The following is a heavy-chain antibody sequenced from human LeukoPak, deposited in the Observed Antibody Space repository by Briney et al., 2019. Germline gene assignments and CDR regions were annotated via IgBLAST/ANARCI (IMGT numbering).Heavy chain of an antibody. Sequence: PGGSLRLSCAASGFTFSSYGMHWVRQAPGKGLEWVAVIWYDGSNKYYADSVKGRFTISRDNSKNTLYLQMNSLRAEDTAVYYCARERSRSGWFYQAIDYWGQGTLVTVSS. V-gene: IGHV3-30*19. CDR3: ARERSRSGWFYQAIDY. CDR2: IWYDGSNK. J-gene: IGHJ4*02. CDR1: GFTFSSYG. D-gene: IGHD6-19*01.